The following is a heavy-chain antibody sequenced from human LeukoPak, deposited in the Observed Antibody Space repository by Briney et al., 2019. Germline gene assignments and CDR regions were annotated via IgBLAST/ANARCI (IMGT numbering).Heavy chain of an antibody. CDR1: GFSVGSYG. V-gene: IGHV3-23*01. J-gene: IGHJ4*02. CDR2: VGGSDTST. D-gene: IGHD5-24*01. CDR3: ARGEYHQDGIGYNRFDN. Sequence: GGSLRLSCAVSGFSVGSYGMTWVRQAPGKGLEWVSAVGGSDTSTYYADSVKGRFTISRDNAENSVFLQMTSLRPEDTAVYYCARGEYHQDGIGYNRFDNWGQGALVTVSS.